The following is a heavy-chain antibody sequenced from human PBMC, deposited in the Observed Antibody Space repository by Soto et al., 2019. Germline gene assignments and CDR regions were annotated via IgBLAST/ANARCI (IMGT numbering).Heavy chain of an antibody. Sequence: PGGSLRLSCAASEFTFSTSWMAWVRQAPGKGLEWVAVIKGDGSVKYYVDSVNGRFTISRDNAKHLLYLEMNSLRTEDTAVYYCARDQTPQISGSWFDDLDIWGQGAMVTVSS. CDR1: EFTFSTSW. V-gene: IGHV3-7*03. CDR3: ARDQTPQISGSWFDDLDI. CDR2: IKGDGSVK. D-gene: IGHD6-13*01. J-gene: IGHJ3*02.